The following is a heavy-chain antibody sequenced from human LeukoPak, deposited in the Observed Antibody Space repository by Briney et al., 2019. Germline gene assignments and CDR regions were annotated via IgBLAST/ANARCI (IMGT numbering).Heavy chain of an antibody. CDR3: ARETTWILDY. V-gene: IGHV3-21*01. J-gene: IGHJ4*02. CDR1: GFTFSSYN. CDR2: ISTISNYM. Sequence: GGSLRLSCAASGFTFSSYNMNWVRQAPGRGLEWVSSISTISNYMYYADSVKGRFTISRDNAKNSLYLQMNSLRADDTAVYYCARETTWILDYWGQGTLVTVSS. D-gene: IGHD5-18*01.